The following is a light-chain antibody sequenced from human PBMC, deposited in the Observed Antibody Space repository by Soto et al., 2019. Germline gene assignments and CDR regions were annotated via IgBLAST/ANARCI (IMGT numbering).Light chain of an antibody. Sequence: DIQLTQSPSFLSASVGDRVTMTCRASQGISTYLAWYQQKPGKAPKLLIYAASTLQSGVPSRFSGSGSGTEFALAISSLQPEDFATYYCQQLITYPQTFGQGTKVELK. V-gene: IGKV1-9*01. CDR1: QGISTY. CDR2: AAS. CDR3: QQLITYPQT. J-gene: IGKJ1*01.